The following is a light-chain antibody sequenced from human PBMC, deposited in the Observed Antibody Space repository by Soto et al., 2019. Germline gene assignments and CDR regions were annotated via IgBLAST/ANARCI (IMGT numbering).Light chain of an antibody. CDR3: QRSYSTPIT. CDR2: GAS. J-gene: IGKJ5*01. CDR1: QSISSD. V-gene: IGKV1-39*01. Sequence: DIQMTQSPSSLSASVGDTVTLTCRASQSISSDLNWYQLKPGKAPKLLIYGASTLQSGVPSRFSGRTSGTDFALSISRLQPEDFGTYYCQRSYSTPITFGQGTRLDIK.